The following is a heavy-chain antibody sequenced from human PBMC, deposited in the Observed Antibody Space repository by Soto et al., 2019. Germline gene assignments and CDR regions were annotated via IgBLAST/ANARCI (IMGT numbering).Heavy chain of an antibody. V-gene: IGHV3-74*01. CDR3: TRGPRPISTGTGAY. D-gene: IGHD3-10*01. CDR2: IYNDGTYS. J-gene: IGHJ4*02. Sequence: PVGPLRLSCAASGFIFKMYWMHWVRQSPGKGLVWISRIYNDGTYSDYADSVRGRFTISRDNVNDTLYLQMNNLRAEDSGLYYCTRGPRPISTGTGAYWGQGTQVTVSS. CDR1: GFIFKMYW.